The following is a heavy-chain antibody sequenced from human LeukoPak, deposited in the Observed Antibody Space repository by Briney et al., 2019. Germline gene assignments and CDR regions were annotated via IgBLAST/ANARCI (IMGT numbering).Heavy chain of an antibody. J-gene: IGHJ4*02. D-gene: IGHD5-12*01. CDR2: TNPSGGST. CDR3: ARDGRGYSGYDYSPPDY. CDR1: GYTFTSYY. Sequence: GASVKVSCKASGYTFTSYYMHWVRQAPGQGLEWMGITNPSGGSTSYAQKFQGRVTMTRDTSTSTVYMELSSLRSEDTAVYYCARDGRGYSGYDYSPPDYWGQGTLVTVSS. V-gene: IGHV1-46*01.